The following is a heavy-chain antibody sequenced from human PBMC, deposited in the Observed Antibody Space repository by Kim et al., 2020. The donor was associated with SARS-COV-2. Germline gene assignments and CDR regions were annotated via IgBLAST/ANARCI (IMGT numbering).Heavy chain of an antibody. J-gene: IGHJ4*02. Sequence: GGSLRLSCAASGFTFSDYYMSWIRQAPGKGLEWVSYISSSSSYTNYADSVKGRFTISRDNAKNSLYLQMNSLRAEDTAVYYCARAIHSSGWYFYFDYWGQGTLVTVSS. CDR2: ISSSSSYT. V-gene: IGHV3-11*05. CDR3: ARAIHSSGWYFYFDY. D-gene: IGHD6-19*01. CDR1: GFTFSDYY.